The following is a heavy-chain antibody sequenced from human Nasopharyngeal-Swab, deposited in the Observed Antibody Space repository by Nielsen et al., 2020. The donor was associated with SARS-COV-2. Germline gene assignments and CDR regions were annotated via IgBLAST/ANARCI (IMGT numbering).Heavy chain of an antibody. V-gene: IGHV4-59*01. CDR1: GGSISSYY. D-gene: IGHD3-3*01. J-gene: IGHJ4*02. CDR3: ASVNGYDFWSGYYHPFDY. Sequence: SETLSLTCTVSGGSISSYYWSWIRQPPGKGLEWIGYIYYSGSTNYNPSLKSRVTISVDTSKNQFSLKLSSVTAADTAVYYCASVNGYDFWSGYYHPFDYWGQGTLVTVSS. CDR2: IYYSGST.